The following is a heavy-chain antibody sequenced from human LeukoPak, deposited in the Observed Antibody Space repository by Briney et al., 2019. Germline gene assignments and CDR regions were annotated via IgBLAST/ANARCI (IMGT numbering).Heavy chain of an antibody. V-gene: IGHV5-51*01. Sequence: GESLKISCKGSGYSFTNYWIAWVRQMPGKGLEWMGIIYPGDSDTRYSPSFQGQVTISADKSISTAYLQWSSLKASDTAMYYCARASLYCSGGSCYSVRGFDYWGQGTLVTVSS. CDR3: ARASLYCSGGSCYSVRGFDY. CDR1: GYSFTNYW. CDR2: IYPGDSDT. J-gene: IGHJ4*02. D-gene: IGHD2-15*01.